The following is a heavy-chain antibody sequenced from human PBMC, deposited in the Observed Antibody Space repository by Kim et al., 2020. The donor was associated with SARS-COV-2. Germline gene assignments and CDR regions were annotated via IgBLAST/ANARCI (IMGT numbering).Heavy chain of an antibody. Sequence: TLYADSGKDRFTISRDNAKNTLYLQMNSLRVDDTAVYYCARGASFAFDIWGQGTTVSV. J-gene: IGHJ3*02. CDR3: ARGASFAFDI. V-gene: IGHV3-74*01. CDR2: T. D-gene: IGHD1-26*01.